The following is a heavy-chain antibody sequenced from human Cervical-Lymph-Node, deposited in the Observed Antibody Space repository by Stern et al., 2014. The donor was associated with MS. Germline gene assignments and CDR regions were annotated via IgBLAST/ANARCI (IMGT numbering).Heavy chain of an antibody. Sequence: VHLVESGAEVKKPGASLKVSCKASGYTFTSYYMHWVRQAPGQGLEWMGIINPSGGSTGYAQKFQGRVTINRATSPKPVYMELSSLRSEDTAVYYCARVGWELLDAFDIWGQGTMVTVSS. CDR3: ARVGWELLDAFDI. J-gene: IGHJ3*02. CDR1: GYTFTSYY. V-gene: IGHV1-46*01. D-gene: IGHD1-26*01. CDR2: INPSGGST.